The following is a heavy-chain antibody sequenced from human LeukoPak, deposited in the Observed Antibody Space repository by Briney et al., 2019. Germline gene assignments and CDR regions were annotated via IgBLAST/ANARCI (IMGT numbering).Heavy chain of an antibody. Sequence: ASVKVSCKASEYTFTGYYVNWFRQAPGQGLEWIGVINPSSGSRNYPPKFQEKITLTRDTSANTAYMQLNSLTSDDTAVSYCARVENADGLDYWGQGTLVTVSS. CDR1: EYTFTGYY. J-gene: IGHJ4*02. V-gene: IGHV1-46*01. CDR2: INPSSGSR. CDR3: ARVENADGLDY. D-gene: IGHD5-24*01.